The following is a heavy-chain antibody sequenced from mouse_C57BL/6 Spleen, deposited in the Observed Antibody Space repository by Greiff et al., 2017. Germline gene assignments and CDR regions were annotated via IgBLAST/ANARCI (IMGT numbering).Heavy chain of an antibody. D-gene: IGHD2-4*01. V-gene: IGHV10-1*01. CDR2: IRSKSNNYAT. CDR3: VRQEGFYYDYDDSYAMDY. J-gene: IGHJ4*01. CDR1: GFSFNTYA. Sequence: EVKLQESGGGLVQPKGSLKLSCAASGFSFNTYAMNWVRQAPGQGLEWVARIRSKSNNYATYYADSVKDRFTISRDDSETLLYLQMNNLKTEDTAMYYCVRQEGFYYDYDDSYAMDYWGQGTSVTVAS.